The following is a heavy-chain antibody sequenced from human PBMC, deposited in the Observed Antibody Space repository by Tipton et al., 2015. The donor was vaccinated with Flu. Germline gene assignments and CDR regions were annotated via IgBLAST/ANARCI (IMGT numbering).Heavy chain of an antibody. CDR1: GFTFDDYA. Sequence: SLRLSCAASGFTFDDYAMHWVRQAPGKGLEWVSGISWNSGSIGYADSVKGRFTISRDNAKNSLHLQMNSLRAEDTALYYCAKDSGSYSFDYWGQGTLVTVSS. CDR2: ISWNSGSI. V-gene: IGHV3-9*01. D-gene: IGHD1-26*01. J-gene: IGHJ4*02. CDR3: AKDSGSYSFDY.